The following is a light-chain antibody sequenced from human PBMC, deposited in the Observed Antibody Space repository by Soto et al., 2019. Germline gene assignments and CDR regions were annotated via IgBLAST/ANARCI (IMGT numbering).Light chain of an antibody. J-gene: IGLJ1*01. V-gene: IGLV2-14*01. CDR2: DVS. Sequence: QSALTQPPSASGSPGQSVTISCTGTSSDIGGYNYVSWYQQLPGEAPKLIIYDVSDRPSGVSTRFSGSKSGNTASLTISGLQAEDEGDYYCSSFTSRHTYVFGTGTKLTVL. CDR1: SSDIGGYNY. CDR3: SSFTSRHTYV.